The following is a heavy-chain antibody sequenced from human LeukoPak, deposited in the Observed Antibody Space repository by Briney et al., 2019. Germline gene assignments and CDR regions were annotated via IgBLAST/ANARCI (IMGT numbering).Heavy chain of an antibody. CDR1: GFSFSIEA. CDR2: FGHSDGQT. V-gene: IGHV3-23*01. CDR3: AKAYSSSSWTPYYYMDV. Sequence: GGSLRLSCAASGFSFSIEAISWVRQASGKGLEWVSTFGHSDGQTYYADSVKGRFTISRDNSKNTLYLQMNSLRAEDTAVYYCAKAYSSSSWTPYYYMDVWGKGTTVTVSS. J-gene: IGHJ6*03. D-gene: IGHD6-6*01.